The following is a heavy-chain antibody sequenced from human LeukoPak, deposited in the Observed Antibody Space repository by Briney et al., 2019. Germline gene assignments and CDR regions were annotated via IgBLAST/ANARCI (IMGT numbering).Heavy chain of an antibody. CDR1: GYTLTELS. J-gene: IGHJ6*03. D-gene: IGHD2-21*01. CDR2: FDPEDGET. CDR3: ATVIAPDYYMDV. Sequence: ASVKVSCKVSGYTLTELSMHWVRQAPGKGLEWMGGFDPEDGETIYAQKFQGRVTMTEDTSTDTAYMELSSLRSEDTVVYYCATVIAPDYYMDVWGKGTTVTVSS. V-gene: IGHV1-24*01.